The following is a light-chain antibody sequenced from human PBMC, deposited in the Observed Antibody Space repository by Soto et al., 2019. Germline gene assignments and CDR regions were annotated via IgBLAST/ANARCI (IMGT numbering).Light chain of an antibody. J-gene: IGLJ3*02. CDR3: CSYTGSSMS. CDR1: SSDVGSYNL. CDR2: EGN. Sequence: QSALTQPASVSGSPGQSITMSCAGASSDVGSYNLVSWYQQYPGKAPKLIIYEGNKRPSGVSNRFSGSGSGNTASLTISGLQAEDAADYYCCSYTGSSMSFGGGTKVTVL. V-gene: IGLV2-23*01.